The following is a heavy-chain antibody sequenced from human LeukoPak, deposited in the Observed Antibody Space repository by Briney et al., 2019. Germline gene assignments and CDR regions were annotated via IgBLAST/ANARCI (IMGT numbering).Heavy chain of an antibody. CDR2: VDCGGT. V-gene: IGHV4-39*01. D-gene: IGHD5-18*01. CDR1: GASISNPDYY. CDR3: ARRSNKGPYSYITNDY. J-gene: IGHJ4*02. Sequence: SETLSLTCTVSGASISNPDYYWGWIRQPPGKGLEWIGSVDCGGTYYNPSLNGRVTIAVDTPSDQVSLNLNSVTAADTAVYYCARRSNKGPYSYITNDYWGQGTLVTVSS.